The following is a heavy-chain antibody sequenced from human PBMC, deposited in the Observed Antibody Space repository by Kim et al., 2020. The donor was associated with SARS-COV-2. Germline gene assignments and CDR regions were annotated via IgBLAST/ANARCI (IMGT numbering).Heavy chain of an antibody. J-gene: IGHJ4*02. CDR3: ARDPNGLI. Sequence: RGGTNYAQKFQGRVTMTRDTSISTAYMELSRLRSDDTAVYYCARDPNGLIWGQGTLVTVSS. V-gene: IGHV1-2*02. CDR2: RGGT. D-gene: IGHD1-1*01.